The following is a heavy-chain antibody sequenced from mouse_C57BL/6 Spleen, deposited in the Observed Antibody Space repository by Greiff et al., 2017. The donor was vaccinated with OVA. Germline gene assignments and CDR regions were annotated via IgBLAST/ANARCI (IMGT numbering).Heavy chain of an antibody. CDR3: ARSDGDYDAMDY. D-gene: IGHD2-3*01. Sequence: QVQLKQPGAELVRPGSSVKLSCKASGYTFTSYWMDWVKQRPGQGLEWIGNIYPSDSETHYNQKFKDKATLTVDKSSSTAYMQLSSLTSEDSAVYYCARSDGDYDAMDYWGQGTSVTVSS. J-gene: IGHJ4*01. CDR2: IYPSDSET. CDR1: GYTFTSYW. V-gene: IGHV1-61*01.